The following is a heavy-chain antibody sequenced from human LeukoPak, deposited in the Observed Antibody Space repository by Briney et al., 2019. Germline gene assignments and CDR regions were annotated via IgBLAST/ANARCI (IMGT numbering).Heavy chain of an antibody. CDR1: GGSISSGSYY. J-gene: IGHJ5*02. CDR2: IYYSGST. Sequence: PSETLSLTCTVSGGSISSGSYYWGWIRQPPGKGLEWIGSIYYSGSTYYNPSLKSRVTISVDTSKNQFSLKLSSVTAADTAVYYCARETNIVVVVAAIPPNWFDPWGQGTLVTVSS. D-gene: IGHD2-15*01. CDR3: ARETNIVVVVAAIPPNWFDP. V-gene: IGHV4-39*02.